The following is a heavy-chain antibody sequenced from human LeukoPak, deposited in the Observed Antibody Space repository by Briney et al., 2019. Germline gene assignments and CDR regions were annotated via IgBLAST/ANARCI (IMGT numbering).Heavy chain of an antibody. V-gene: IGHV3-30*04. CDR3: TKDRSQEAIYKGALDV. Sequence: GGSLRLSCAASGFIFSNHAMHWVRQAPGKGLEWVAIISSDGRNAYYADSVRGRFSISRDNSKNTVYLQMNTLRSEDTAMYYCTKDRSQEAIYKGALDVWGQGTTVTVSS. CDR1: GFIFSNHA. J-gene: IGHJ6*02. CDR2: ISSDGRNA. D-gene: IGHD5-24*01.